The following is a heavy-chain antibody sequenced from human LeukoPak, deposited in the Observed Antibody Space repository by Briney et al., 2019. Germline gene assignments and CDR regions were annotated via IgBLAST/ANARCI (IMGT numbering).Heavy chain of an antibody. V-gene: IGHV1-18*01. CDR2: ISAYNGNT. D-gene: IGHD3-22*01. J-gene: IGHJ4*02. CDR3: ARDPRGLYYEAHNFDY. Sequence: ASVKVSCKASGYTFTSYGISWVRQAPGQGLEWMGWISAYNGNTNYAQKLQGRVTMTTDTSTSTAYMELRSLRSDDTAVYYCARDPRGLYYEAHNFDYWGQGTLVTVSS. CDR1: GYTFTSYG.